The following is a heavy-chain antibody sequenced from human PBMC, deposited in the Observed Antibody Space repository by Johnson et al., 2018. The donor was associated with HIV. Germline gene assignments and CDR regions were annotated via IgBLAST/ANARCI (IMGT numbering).Heavy chain of an antibody. Sequence: SGGGLVQPGGSLRLSCEASSFTFSSYGIHWVRQAPGRGLEWVAVLWNDGNNEYYSDSVQGRFSISTDNSKNTLFLQMNNLRVEDMGVYYCAKDREPIVVVVAAIDAFDIWGQGTMVTVSS. CDR1: SFTFSSYG. V-gene: IGHV3-33*06. D-gene: IGHD2-15*01. CDR2: LWNDGNNE. J-gene: IGHJ3*02. CDR3: AKDREPIVVVVAAIDAFDI.